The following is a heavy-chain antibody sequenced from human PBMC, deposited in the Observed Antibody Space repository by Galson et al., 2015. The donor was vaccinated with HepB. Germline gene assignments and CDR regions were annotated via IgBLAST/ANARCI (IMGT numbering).Heavy chain of an antibody. CDR3: ARAKYYGSGYFDY. V-gene: IGHV1-2*02. CDR1: GYRFTGYY. D-gene: IGHD3-10*01. Sequence: SVKVSCKASGYRFTGYYMHWVRQAAGHGLQWMGWINPASGGTNYAQQFQGRVTMTRDTSINTAYMELRRLRSDDTAVYYCARAKYYGSGYFDYWGQGTLVTVSS. CDR2: INPASGGT. J-gene: IGHJ4*02.